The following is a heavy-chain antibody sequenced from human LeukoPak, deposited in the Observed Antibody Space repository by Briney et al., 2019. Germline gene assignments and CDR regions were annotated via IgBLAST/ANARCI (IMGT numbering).Heavy chain of an antibody. J-gene: IGHJ4*02. V-gene: IGHV4-39*01. CDR1: GGSISSSNYY. D-gene: IGHD6-13*01. CDR3: ASVGLAAAGIY. Sequence: SETLSLTCTVSGGSISSSNYYWGWIRQPPGKGLEWIGSIYYSGNTYYNPSLKSRVTISVDTSKNQFSLKLTSVTAADTAVYYCASVGLAAAGIYWGQGTLVTVSS. CDR2: IYYSGNT.